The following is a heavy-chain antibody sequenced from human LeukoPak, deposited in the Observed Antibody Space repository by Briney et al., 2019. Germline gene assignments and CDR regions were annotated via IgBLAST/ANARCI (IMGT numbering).Heavy chain of an antibody. Sequence: GGSLRLSCAASGFTFSSYAMSWVRQAPGKGLEWVSYISSSGSTIYYADSVKGRFTISRDNAKNSLYLQMNSLRAEDTAVYYCARALLLPILDYWGQGTLVTVSS. V-gene: IGHV3-48*04. CDR2: ISSSGSTI. CDR3: ARALLLPILDY. D-gene: IGHD3-22*01. J-gene: IGHJ4*02. CDR1: GFTFSSYA.